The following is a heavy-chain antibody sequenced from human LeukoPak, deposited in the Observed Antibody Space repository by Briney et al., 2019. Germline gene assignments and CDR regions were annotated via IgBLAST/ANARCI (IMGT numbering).Heavy chain of an antibody. Sequence: ASVKVSCKASGYTLTSYGISWVRQAPGQGLEWMGWISAYNGNTNYAQKLQGRVTMTTDTSTSTAYMELRSLRSDDTAVYYCAKDMIDVLRFLEWSLDAFDIWGQGTMVTVSS. CDR1: GYTLTSYG. CDR3: AKDMIDVLRFLEWSLDAFDI. D-gene: IGHD3-3*01. V-gene: IGHV1-18*01. CDR2: ISAYNGNT. J-gene: IGHJ3*02.